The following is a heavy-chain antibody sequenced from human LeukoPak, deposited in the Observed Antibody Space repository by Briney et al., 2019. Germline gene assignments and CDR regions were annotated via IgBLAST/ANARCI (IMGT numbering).Heavy chain of an antibody. CDR2: ITGNGGAT. D-gene: IGHD4-11*01. Sequence: GGSLRLSCAASGFTFSSYALTWVRHVPGKGLEWVSSITGNGGATQYADSVRGRFITSRDNSKNTLYLQMGSLRAEDTGMYYCGKDPNGHYSGAFDNWGQGTMVTVSS. CDR1: GFTFSSYA. V-gene: IGHV3-23*01. CDR3: GKDPNGHYSGAFDN. J-gene: IGHJ3*02.